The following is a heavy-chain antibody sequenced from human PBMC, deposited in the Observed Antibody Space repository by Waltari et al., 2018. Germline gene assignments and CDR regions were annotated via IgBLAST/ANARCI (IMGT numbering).Heavy chain of an antibody. D-gene: IGHD1-26*01. CDR3: ARWRELGDWYFDL. CDR2: IIPSVGTS. Sequence: QVQLVQSGAEVKKPGSSVKVSCKASGGTFSSYAISWVRQAPGQGLEWMGRIIPSVGTSNYAPTFQGRVTITADKSTSTAYMELSILRSEDTAVYYCARWRELGDWYFDLWGRGTLVTVSS. CDR1: GGTFSSYA. V-gene: IGHV1-69*08. J-gene: IGHJ2*01.